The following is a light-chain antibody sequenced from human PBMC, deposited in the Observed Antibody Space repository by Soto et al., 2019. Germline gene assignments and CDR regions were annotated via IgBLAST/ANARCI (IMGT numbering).Light chain of an antibody. V-gene: IGKV1-5*03. CDR1: QTISSW. CDR3: LQDYDYPRT. J-gene: IGKJ1*01. CDR2: KAS. Sequence: DIQMTQSPSTLSGSEGDRVTITCRASQTISSWLAWYQQKPGKAPKLLIYKASTLKSGVPSRFSGSGSGTDFTLTISCLQPEDFATYYCLQDYDYPRTFGQGTKVDIK.